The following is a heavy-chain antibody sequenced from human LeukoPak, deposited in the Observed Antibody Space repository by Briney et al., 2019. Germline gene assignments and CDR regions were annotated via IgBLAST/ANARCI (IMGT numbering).Heavy chain of an antibody. Sequence: PSETLSLTCTVSGGSISSYYWSWIRQPAGKGLEWIGRIYTSGSTNYNPSLKSRVTTSVDTSKNQFSLKLSSVTAADTAVYYCAREMTYYYDSSGYNPLDYWGQGTLVTVSS. CDR2: IYTSGST. CDR1: GGSISSYY. J-gene: IGHJ4*02. CDR3: AREMTYYYDSSGYNPLDY. D-gene: IGHD3-22*01. V-gene: IGHV4-4*07.